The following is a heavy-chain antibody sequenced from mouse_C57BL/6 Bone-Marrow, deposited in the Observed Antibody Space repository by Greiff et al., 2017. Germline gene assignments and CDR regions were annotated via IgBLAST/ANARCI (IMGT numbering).Heavy chain of an antibody. CDR2: ISSGSSTI. D-gene: IGHD1-1*01. CDR3: ARGPFITTVVADY. Sequence: EVKLQESGGGLVKPGGSLKLSCAASGFTFSDYGMHWVRQAPEKGLEWVAYISSGSSTIYYADTVKGRFTISRDNAKNTLFLQMTSLRSEDTAMYYCARGPFITTVVADYWGQGTTLTVSS. CDR1: GFTFSDYG. J-gene: IGHJ2*01. V-gene: IGHV5-17*01.